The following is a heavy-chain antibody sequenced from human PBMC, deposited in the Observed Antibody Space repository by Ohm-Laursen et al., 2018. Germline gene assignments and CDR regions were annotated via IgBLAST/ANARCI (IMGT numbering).Heavy chain of an antibody. Sequence: SETLSLTWTVSGGSISTRSYYWSWIRQPAGKGLEWIGRIYTSGSTTYNPSLKSRVTMSLDTSKNQFSLKLSSVTAADTAVYYCARLFYDNSGYRLDSWGQGTLVTVSS. CDR1: GGSISTRSYY. D-gene: IGHD3-22*01. J-gene: IGHJ4*02. V-gene: IGHV4-61*02. CDR2: IYTSGST. CDR3: ARLFYDNSGYRLDS.